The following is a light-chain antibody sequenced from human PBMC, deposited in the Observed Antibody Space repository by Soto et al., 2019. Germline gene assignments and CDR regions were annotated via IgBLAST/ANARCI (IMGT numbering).Light chain of an antibody. Sequence: EIVLTQSPAILSVSPGERATLSCRASQSISRSLAWYQQKPGQAPRLLIYGAYTRATGIPARFSGSGSGTEFTLTISSLQSEDFAVYYCQQYNNWPRTFGQGTKVDIK. CDR2: GAY. CDR1: QSISRS. J-gene: IGKJ1*01. CDR3: QQYNNWPRT. V-gene: IGKV3-15*01.